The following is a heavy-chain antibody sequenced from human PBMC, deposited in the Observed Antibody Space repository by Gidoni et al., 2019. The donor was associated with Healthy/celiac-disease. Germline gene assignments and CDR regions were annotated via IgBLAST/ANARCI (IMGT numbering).Heavy chain of an antibody. CDR2: IRSKANSYAT. J-gene: IGHJ2*01. Sequence: EVQLVESGGGLVQPGGSLKLSCAASGFTFSRSAMHWVRQASGKGLEWVGRIRSKANSYATAYAASVKGRFTISRDDSKNTAYLQMNSLKTEDTAVYYCTSPNIAARRYWYFDLWGRGTLVTVSS. CDR3: TSPNIAARRYWYFDL. V-gene: IGHV3-73*02. D-gene: IGHD6-6*01. CDR1: GFTFSRSA.